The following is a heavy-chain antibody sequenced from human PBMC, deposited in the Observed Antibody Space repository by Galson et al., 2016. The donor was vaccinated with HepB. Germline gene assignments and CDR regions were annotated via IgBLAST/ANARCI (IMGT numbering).Heavy chain of an antibody. CDR3: AKENNWFGGPNFGA. J-gene: IGHJ5*02. V-gene: IGHV3-30-3*01. D-gene: IGHD3-10*01. Sequence: SLRLSCAASGFTLSHYAMDWVRQAPGKGLEWVAFISYDGSNKYYADSVKGRFTISRDNSKNTLYLHMNRLKVDDTAIYYCAKENNWFGGPNFGAWGQGAQVTVSS. CDR2: ISYDGSNK. CDR1: GFTLSHYA.